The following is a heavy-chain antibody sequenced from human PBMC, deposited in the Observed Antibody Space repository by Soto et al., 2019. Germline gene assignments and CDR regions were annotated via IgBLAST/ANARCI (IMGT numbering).Heavy chain of an antibody. Sequence: SETLSLTCTVSGGSISSYYWSWIRQPPGKGLEWIGYIYYSGSTNYNPSLKSRFTISVDTSKNQFSQKLSYVTAADTAVYYCARCQGVVVPARSLQNYYYYYMDVWGKGTTVTVSS. V-gene: IGHV4-59*01. CDR3: ARCQGVVVPARSLQNYYYYYMDV. J-gene: IGHJ6*03. D-gene: IGHD2-2*01. CDR1: GGSISSYY. CDR2: IYYSGST.